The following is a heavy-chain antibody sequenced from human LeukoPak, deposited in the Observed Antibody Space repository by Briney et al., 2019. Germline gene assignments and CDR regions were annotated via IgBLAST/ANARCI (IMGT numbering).Heavy chain of an antibody. CDR1: GYTFTGYY. V-gene: IGHV1-2*02. Sequence: ASVKVSCKASGYTFTGYYMHWVRQAPGQGLEWMGWINPNSGGANYAQKFKGRVTMTRDTSISTAYMELSRLRSDDTAVYYCARERHDFWSGYSNGDYWGQGTLVTVSS. CDR2: INPNSGGA. CDR3: ARERHDFWSGYSNGDY. J-gene: IGHJ4*02. D-gene: IGHD3-3*01.